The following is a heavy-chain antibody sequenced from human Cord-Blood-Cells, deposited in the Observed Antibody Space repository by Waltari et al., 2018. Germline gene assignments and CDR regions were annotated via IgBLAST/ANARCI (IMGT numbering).Heavy chain of an antibody. Sequence: EVQVVVSGGGLVQPGRSLRLPCASCGLNLHHYAMHWVRQAPGKGLEWVSGISWNSGSIGYADSVKGRFTISRDNAKNSLYLQMNSLRAEDTALYYCAKEYSSSDDAFDIWGQGTMVTVSS. J-gene: IGHJ3*02. CDR2: ISWNSGSI. V-gene: IGHV3-9*01. D-gene: IGHD6-6*01. CDR3: AKEYSSSDDAFDI. CDR1: GLNLHHYA.